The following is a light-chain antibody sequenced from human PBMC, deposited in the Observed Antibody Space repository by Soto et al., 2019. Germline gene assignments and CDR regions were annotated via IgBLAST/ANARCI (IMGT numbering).Light chain of an antibody. V-gene: IGKV3-20*01. CDR3: QQYGSSPST. Sequence: EIVLTQSPGTLSLSPGESATLSCRASQSVSSRYVAWYQQQPGQAPRLLIYDVSNRATGIPDRFIGSGSGTDFTLPFPRLEPEDFALYSPQQYGSSPSTCGQGTKV. CDR1: QSVSSRY. J-gene: IGKJ1*01. CDR2: DVS.